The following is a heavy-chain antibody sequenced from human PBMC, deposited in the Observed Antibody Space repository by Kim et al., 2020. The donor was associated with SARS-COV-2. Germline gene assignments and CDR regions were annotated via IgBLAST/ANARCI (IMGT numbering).Heavy chain of an antibody. CDR2: ISYDGSNK. J-gene: IGHJ3*02. CDR3: ARGDLWNDEDAFDI. D-gene: IGHD1-1*01. Sequence: GGSLRLSCAASGFTFSSYAMHWVRQAPGKGLEWVAVISYDGSNKYYADSVKGRFSISRDNSKNTLYLQMNSLRAEDTAVYYCARGDLWNDEDAFDIWGQGTMVTVSS. CDR1: GFTFSSYA. V-gene: IGHV3-30-3*01.